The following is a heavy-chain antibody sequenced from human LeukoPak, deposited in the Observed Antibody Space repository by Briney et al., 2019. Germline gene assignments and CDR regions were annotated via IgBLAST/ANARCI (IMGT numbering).Heavy chain of an antibody. J-gene: IGHJ5*02. CDR3: ARNYDTSAYFGFDP. Sequence: PSERLSLTCTVSGGSIRSYYWSWIRQPPGKGLEWIGYIYYSGSTNYNPSLKSRVTISVDTSKNQFSLKLSSVTAADTAVYYCARNYDTSAYFGFDPWGQGTLVTVSS. CDR2: IYYSGST. D-gene: IGHD3-22*01. V-gene: IGHV4-59*01. CDR1: GGSIRSYY.